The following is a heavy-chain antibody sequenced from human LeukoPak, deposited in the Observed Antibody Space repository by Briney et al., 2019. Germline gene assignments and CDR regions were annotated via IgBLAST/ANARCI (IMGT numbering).Heavy chain of an antibody. J-gene: IGHJ6*03. Sequence: SETLSLTCAVYGGSFSGYYWSWIRQPPGKGLEWIGEINHSGSTNYNPSLKSRVTISVDTSKNQFSLKVNSLTAADTAVYYCATNGYYCMDVWGKGTTVTVSS. CDR3: ATNGYYCMDV. CDR1: GGSFSGYY. V-gene: IGHV4-34*01. CDR2: INHSGST. D-gene: IGHD2-8*01.